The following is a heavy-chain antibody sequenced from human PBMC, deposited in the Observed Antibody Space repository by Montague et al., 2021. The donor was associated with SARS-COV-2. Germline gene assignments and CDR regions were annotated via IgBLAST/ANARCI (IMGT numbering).Heavy chain of an antibody. J-gene: IGHJ6*02. CDR1: GGSLSGYY. D-gene: IGHD1-20*01. CDR3: ARGRRRYNWRDETSYYYGMDV. Sequence: SETLSLTCAVYGGSLSGYYWSWIRQPPGEGLEWIGEINHSGSTNYNPSXXSRVTISLDTSKNQFSLKLSSVTAADTAVYYCARGRRRYNWRDETSYYYGMDVWGQGTTVTVSS. V-gene: IGHV4-34*01. CDR2: INHSGST.